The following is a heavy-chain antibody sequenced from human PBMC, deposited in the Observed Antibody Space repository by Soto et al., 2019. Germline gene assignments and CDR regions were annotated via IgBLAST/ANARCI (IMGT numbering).Heavy chain of an antibody. J-gene: IGHJ4*02. Sequence: PSETLSLTCTVSGGSIYSSDYYWGWIRQPPGKGLEWIGTIHYAGSTYCSTSLKSRVTISVDTSRNQFSLKLTSLTAADTAVYYCATYTSASANNWGQGTLVTVSS. V-gene: IGHV4-39*01. CDR2: IHYAGST. D-gene: IGHD2-2*02. CDR1: GGSIYSSDYY. CDR3: ATYTSASANN.